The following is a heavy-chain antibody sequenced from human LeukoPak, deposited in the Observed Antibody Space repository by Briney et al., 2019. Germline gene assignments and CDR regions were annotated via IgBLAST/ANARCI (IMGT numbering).Heavy chain of an antibody. CDR1: GYRFTTHW. V-gene: IGHV5-51*01. Sequence: GESLEISFKASGYRFTTHWIAWVRPMPGKGLEWMGIFFPGDSDTRYSPSFQGHVTISADRSITTAYLQWSSLKVSDTAMYYCARRMGSGSSVWIDYWGQGTQVTVSS. CDR2: FFPGDSDT. CDR3: ARRMGSGSSVWIDY. D-gene: IGHD3-10*01. J-gene: IGHJ4*02.